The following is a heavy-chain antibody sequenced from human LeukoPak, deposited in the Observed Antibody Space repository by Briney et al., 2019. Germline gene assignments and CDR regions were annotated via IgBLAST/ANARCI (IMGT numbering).Heavy chain of an antibody. CDR2: ISYDGSNK. D-gene: IGHD6-13*01. V-gene: IGHV3-30*03. CDR3: ARDDSVFRIAAAGTNF. Sequence: GRSLRLSCAASGFTFSSYGMHWVRQAPGKGLEWVAVISYDGSNKYYADSVKGRFIISRDNSKNTLYLQMNSLRAEDTAVYYCARDDSVFRIAAAGTNFWGQGTLVTVSS. J-gene: IGHJ4*02. CDR1: GFTFSSYG.